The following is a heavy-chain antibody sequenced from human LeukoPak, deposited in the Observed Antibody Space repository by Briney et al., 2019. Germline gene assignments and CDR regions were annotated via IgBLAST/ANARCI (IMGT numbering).Heavy chain of an antibody. D-gene: IGHD3-22*01. CDR3: ARAYYDTSSYGLDY. CDR2: ISYNGNT. Sequence: PSETLSLTCTVSGDSLSSANYYWSWIRQHPGKGLEWIGYISYNGNTYYSSSLKSRVTISADTSKNQFSLKLNSVGAADTAVYYCARAYYDTSSYGLDYWGQGILVTVSS. J-gene: IGHJ4*02. CDR1: GDSLSSANYY. V-gene: IGHV4-31*03.